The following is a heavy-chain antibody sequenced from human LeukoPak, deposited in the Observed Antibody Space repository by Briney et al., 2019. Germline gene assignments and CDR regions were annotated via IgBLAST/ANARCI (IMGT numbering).Heavy chain of an antibody. Sequence: GGSLRLSCAASGFTFSSYAMHWVRQAPGKGLEWVAVISYDGSNKYYADSVKGRFTISRDNSKNTLYLQMNSLRAEDTAVYYCARATYSSSPPDYWGQGTLVTVSS. CDR1: GFTFSSYA. CDR3: ARATYSSSPPDY. CDR2: ISYDGSNK. J-gene: IGHJ4*02. D-gene: IGHD6-6*01. V-gene: IGHV3-30-3*01.